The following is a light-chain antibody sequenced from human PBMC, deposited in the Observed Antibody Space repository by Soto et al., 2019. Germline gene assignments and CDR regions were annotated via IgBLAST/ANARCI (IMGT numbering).Light chain of an antibody. CDR3: QQYGSSPAT. J-gene: IGKJ1*01. CDR1: QSVNSK. Sequence: EIVMTQSPATLSVSPGERATLSCRASQSVNSKLAWYQQKPGRAPRLLIYSASSRATGIPDRFSGSGSGADYTLTISRLEPEDFAVYYCQQYGSSPATFGQGTKVDIK. V-gene: IGKV3-20*01. CDR2: SAS.